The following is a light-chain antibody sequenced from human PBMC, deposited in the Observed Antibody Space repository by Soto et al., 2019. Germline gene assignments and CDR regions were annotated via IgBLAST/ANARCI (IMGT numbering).Light chain of an antibody. CDR3: AAWDDSLNGFV. V-gene: IGLV1-44*01. J-gene: IGLJ3*02. CDR1: SSNIGSST. CDR2: SNN. Sequence: QSVLTQPHSASGTPGQRVTISCSGSSSNIGSSTVNWYQQLPGTAPKLLIYSNNQRPSGVPDRFSGSKSGTSASLAISGLQSEYEADYYCAAWDDSLNGFVFGGGTKLTVL.